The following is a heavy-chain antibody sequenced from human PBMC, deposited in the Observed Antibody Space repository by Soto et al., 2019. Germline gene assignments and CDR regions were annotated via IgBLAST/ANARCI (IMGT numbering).Heavy chain of an antibody. V-gene: IGHV3-23*01. CDR1: GFTFSSYA. D-gene: IGHD2-15*01. J-gene: IGHJ4*02. Sequence: GGSLRLSCAASGFTFSSYAMSWVRQAPGKGLEWVSAISGSGGSTYYADSVKGRFTISRDNSKNTLYLQMNSLRAEDTAVYYCATRTEGPYCSGGSCYQYDYWGQGTLVTVSS. CDR3: ATRTEGPYCSGGSCYQYDY. CDR2: ISGSGGST.